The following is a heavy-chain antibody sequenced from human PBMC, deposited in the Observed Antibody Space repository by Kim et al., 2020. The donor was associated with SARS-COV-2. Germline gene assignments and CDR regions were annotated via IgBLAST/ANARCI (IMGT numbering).Heavy chain of an antibody. J-gene: IGHJ3*02. Sequence: GGSLRLSCAASGFTFDDYAMHWVRQAPGKGLEWVSGISWNSGSIGYADSVKGRFTISRDNAKNSLYLQMNSLRAEDTALYYCAKDMGVGATKFAGVNAFDIWGQGTMVTVSS. CDR2: ISWNSGSI. CDR3: AKDMGVGATKFAGVNAFDI. CDR1: GFTFDDYA. V-gene: IGHV3-9*01. D-gene: IGHD1-26*01.